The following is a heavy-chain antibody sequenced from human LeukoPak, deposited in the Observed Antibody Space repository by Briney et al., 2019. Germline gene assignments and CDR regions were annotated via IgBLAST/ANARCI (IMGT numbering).Heavy chain of an antibody. Sequence: QAGGSLRLSCAASGFTVSSNYMSWVRQAPGKGLEWVSFIDIGGTTYYADSVKGRFTISRDNSRNTLYLQMNSLRADDTAVYYCAKTGDYRFDPWGQGTLVTVSS. CDR2: IDIGGTT. CDR1: GFTVSSNY. D-gene: IGHD4-17*01. CDR3: AKTGDYRFDP. J-gene: IGHJ5*02. V-gene: IGHV3-53*01.